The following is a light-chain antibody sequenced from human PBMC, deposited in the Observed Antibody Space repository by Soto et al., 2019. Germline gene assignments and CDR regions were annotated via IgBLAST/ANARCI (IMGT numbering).Light chain of an antibody. J-gene: IGLJ2*01. CDR1: SSDVGGYNY. CDR3: SSYGGSNNLL. V-gene: IGLV2-8*01. Sequence: QSALTQPPSASGSPGQSVTISCPGTSSDVGGYNYVSWYQQHPGKAPKFMIYEVSKRPSGVPDRFSGSKSGNTASLTVSGLQAEDEADYYCSSYGGSNNLLFGGGTKVTVL. CDR2: EVS.